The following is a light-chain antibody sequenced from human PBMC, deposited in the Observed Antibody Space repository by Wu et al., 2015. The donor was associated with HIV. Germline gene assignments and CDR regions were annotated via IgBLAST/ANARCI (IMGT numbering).Light chain of an antibody. V-gene: IGKV1-9*01. Sequence: DIQLTQSPSFLSVSVGDRVTITCRASQGISSYLAWYQQQPGKAPKLLIYAASTLQSGVPSRFSGSGSGTEFTLTISSLQPEDFATYYCQQLNGYPLTFGGGT. CDR1: QGISSY. CDR3: QQLNGYPLT. CDR2: AAS. J-gene: IGKJ4*01.